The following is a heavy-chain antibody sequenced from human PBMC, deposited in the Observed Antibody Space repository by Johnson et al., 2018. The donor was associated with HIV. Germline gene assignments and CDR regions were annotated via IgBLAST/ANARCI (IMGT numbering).Heavy chain of an antibody. CDR2: IYSGGTT. V-gene: IGHV3-NL1*01. D-gene: IGHD7-27*01. CDR3: AKDERQLGGWSHAFDI. CDR1: GFTFSSYA. Sequence: QVHLVESGGGVVQPGGSLRLSCAASGFTFSSYAMHWVRQAPGKGLEWVAVIYSGGTTYYAESVKGRFVISRDNSKNTLYLQMNSMRAEDTAVYYCAKDERQLGGWSHAFDIWGQGTVLTVSS. J-gene: IGHJ3*02.